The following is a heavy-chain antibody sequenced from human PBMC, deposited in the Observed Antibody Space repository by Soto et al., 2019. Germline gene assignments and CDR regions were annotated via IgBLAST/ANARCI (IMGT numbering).Heavy chain of an antibody. D-gene: IGHD1-1*01. CDR1: VYTFTIYG. J-gene: IGHJ3*02. CDR3: ARDTWYNWNDVPPDAFDI. V-gene: IGHV1-18*01. CDR2: ISAYNGNT. Sequence: ASVKVSCKSSVYTFTIYGMIWVRQAPGQGLEWMGWISAYNGNTNYAQKLQGRVTMTTDTSTSTAYMELRSLRSDDTAVYYCARDTWYNWNDVPPDAFDIWGQGTMVTVSS.